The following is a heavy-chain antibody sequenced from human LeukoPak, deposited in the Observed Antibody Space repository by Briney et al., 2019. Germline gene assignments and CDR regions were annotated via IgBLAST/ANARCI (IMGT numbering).Heavy chain of an antibody. CDR1: GGSISSSSYY. V-gene: IGHV4-39*07. Sequence: SETLSLTCTVSGGSISSSSYYWGWIRQPPGKGLEWIGSIYYSGSTYYNPSLKSRVTISVDTSKTQFSLKLSSVTAADTAVYYCARGRGGSWTRYFDLWGRGTLVTVSS. CDR2: IYYSGST. CDR3: ARGRGGSWTRYFDL. D-gene: IGHD3/OR15-3a*01. J-gene: IGHJ2*01.